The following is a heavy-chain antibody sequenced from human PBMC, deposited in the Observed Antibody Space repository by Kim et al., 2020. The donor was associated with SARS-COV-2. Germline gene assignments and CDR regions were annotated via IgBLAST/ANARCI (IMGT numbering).Heavy chain of an antibody. CDR2: IDPSDSYT. CDR3: ARHKWNDGRPLFFGYYGMDV. J-gene: IGHJ6*02. V-gene: IGHV5-10-1*01. CDR1: GYSFTSYW. D-gene: IGHD1-20*01. Sequence: GESLKISCKGSGYSFTSYWISWVRQMPGKGLEWMGRIDPSDSYTNYSPSFQGHVTISADKSISTAYLQWSSLKASDTAMYYCARHKWNDGRPLFFGYYGMDVWGQGTTVTVSS.